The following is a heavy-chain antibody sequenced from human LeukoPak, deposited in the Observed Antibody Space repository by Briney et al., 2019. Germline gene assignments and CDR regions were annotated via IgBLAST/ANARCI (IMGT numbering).Heavy chain of an antibody. V-gene: IGHV4-39*07. CDR2: IYYSGST. J-gene: IGHJ6*03. CDR1: GGSISSSSYY. CDR3: ARGGNSGPDTIYYYYMDV. D-gene: IGHD1-1*01. Sequence: SETLSLTCTVSGGSISSSSYYWGWIRQPPGKGLEWIGSIYYSGSTYYNPSLKSRVTISVDTSKNQFSLKLTSVTAADTAVYYCARGGNSGPDTIYYYYMDVWDKGTTVTVSS.